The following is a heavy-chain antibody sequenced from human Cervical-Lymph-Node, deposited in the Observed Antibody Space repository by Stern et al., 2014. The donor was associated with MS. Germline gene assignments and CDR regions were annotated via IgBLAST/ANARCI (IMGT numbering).Heavy chain of an antibody. CDR3: ARYAPMVTTDFDY. CDR2: INTNTGNP. D-gene: IGHD4-17*01. V-gene: IGHV7-4-1*02. Sequence: VQLVQSVSELKKPGASVKVSCKASGYTFTTYGMNWVRQAPGQGLEWMGWINTNTGNPTYAQDFTGRIVFSLDTSVTTAYLQIRSLKAEDTAVYYCARYAPMVTTDFDYWGQGTLVTVSS. CDR1: GYTFTTYG. J-gene: IGHJ4*02.